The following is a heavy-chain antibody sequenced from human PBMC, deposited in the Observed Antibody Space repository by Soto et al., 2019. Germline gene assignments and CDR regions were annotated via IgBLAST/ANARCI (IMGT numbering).Heavy chain of an antibody. CDR2: IYSGGST. Sequence: EVQLVESGGGLVQPGGSLRLSCAASGFTVSSNYMSWVRQAPGKGLEWVSVIYSGGSTYYADSVKGRFTISRDNSKNTLYLQMNSLRAEDTAVYYCASNVGTTWGYYYYYMDVWGKGTTVTVSS. CDR1: GFTVSSNY. CDR3: ASNVGTTWGYYYYYMDV. J-gene: IGHJ6*03. V-gene: IGHV3-66*01. D-gene: IGHD4-17*01.